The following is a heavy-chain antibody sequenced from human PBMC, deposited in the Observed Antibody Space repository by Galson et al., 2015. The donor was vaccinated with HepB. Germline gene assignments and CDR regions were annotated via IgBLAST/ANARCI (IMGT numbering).Heavy chain of an antibody. CDR1: GYTFTSYG. J-gene: IGHJ4*02. Sequence: SVKVSCKASGYTFTSYGISWVRQAPGQGLEWMGWISAYNGNTNYAQKLQGRVTMTTDTSTSTAYMELRSLRSDDTAVYYCARDHPATYYDILTGYYVFDYWGQGTLVTVSS. CDR3: ARDHPATYYDILTGYYVFDY. V-gene: IGHV1-18*01. D-gene: IGHD3-9*01. CDR2: ISAYNGNT.